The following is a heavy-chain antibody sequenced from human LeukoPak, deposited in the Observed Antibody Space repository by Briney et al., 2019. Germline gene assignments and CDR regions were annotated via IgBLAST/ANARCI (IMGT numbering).Heavy chain of an antibody. D-gene: IGHD4-11*01. CDR3: ARDPGNFSNYPYYFDY. J-gene: IGHJ4*02. Sequence: SETLSLTCTVSGGSMNTYHWSWIRQPAGKGLEWIGRIYSSGGPNYNPSLESRVTMSVDTSKNQIHLKLRSVTAADTAVYFCARDPGNFSNYPYYFDYWGQGTLVTVSS. CDR2: IYSSGGP. CDR1: GGSMNTYH. V-gene: IGHV4-4*07.